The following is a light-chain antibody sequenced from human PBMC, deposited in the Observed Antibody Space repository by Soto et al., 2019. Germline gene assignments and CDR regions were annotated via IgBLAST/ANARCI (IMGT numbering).Light chain of an antibody. V-gene: IGLV2-23*01. CDR1: SSGVGSYTL. CDR3: CSYVGANV. J-gene: IGLJ3*02. CDR2: EGI. Sequence: SALAQPAYVSGSPVQSITISCTGTSSGVGSYTLVSWYQQHPGKAPKLLIYEGIKRPSGVSSRFSGSKSGNTASLTISGLQAEDEADYYCCSYVGANVFGGGTKVTVL.